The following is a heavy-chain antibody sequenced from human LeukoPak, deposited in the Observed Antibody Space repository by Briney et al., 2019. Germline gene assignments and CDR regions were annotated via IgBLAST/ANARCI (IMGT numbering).Heavy chain of an antibody. V-gene: IGHV1-46*01. CDR2: INPSGGST. CDR1: GYTFTSYY. D-gene: IGHD3-22*01. Sequence: ASVKVSCKASGYTFTSYYMHWVRQAPGQGLEWMGIINPSGGSTSYAQKFQGRVTMTRDTSTSTVYMELSSLRSEDTAVYYCARDRDYDSSPGRHPNYGMDVWGQGTTVTVSS. CDR3: ARDRDYDSSPGRHPNYGMDV. J-gene: IGHJ6*02.